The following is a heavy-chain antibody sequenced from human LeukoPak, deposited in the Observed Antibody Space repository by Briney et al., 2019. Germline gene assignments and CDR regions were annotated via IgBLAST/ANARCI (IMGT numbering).Heavy chain of an antibody. D-gene: IGHD3-3*02. V-gene: IGHV5-51*01. J-gene: IGHJ3*02. Sequence: GASLKISCKGSGYSFTKYCIGWVRQMPGEGLEWMGIIYSCDSDTRYSPSLQSQVTISADKSISTSYLQRSSLTASDTAMYYCARPLGPGAFNIWGERKMVTVSS. CDR2: IYSCDSDT. CDR3: ARPLGPGAFNI. CDR1: GYSFTKYC.